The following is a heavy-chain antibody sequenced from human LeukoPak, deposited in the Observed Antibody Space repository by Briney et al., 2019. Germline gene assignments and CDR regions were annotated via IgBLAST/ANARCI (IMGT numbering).Heavy chain of an antibody. V-gene: IGHV3-23*01. CDR2: ISGSGGST. Sequence: PGGSLRLSCAASGFTFSSYAMSWVRQAPGKGLEWVSAISGSGGSTYYADSVKGRFTISRDNSKNTLYLQMNSLRAEDTAVYYCARCLIAVAGDCAHAFDIWGQGTMVTVSS. J-gene: IGHJ3*02. CDR3: ARCLIAVAGDCAHAFDI. CDR1: GFTFSSYA. D-gene: IGHD6-19*01.